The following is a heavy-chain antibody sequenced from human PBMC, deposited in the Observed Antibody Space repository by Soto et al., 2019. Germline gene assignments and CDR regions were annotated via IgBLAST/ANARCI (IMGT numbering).Heavy chain of an antibody. J-gene: IGHJ5*02. Sequence: SETLSLTCTVSGASISGFYWSWIRKSAGKGLEWIGRIYATGTTDYNPSLNSRVMMSVDTSKKQFSLKLRSVTAADTAVYYCVRDGTKTLRDWFDPWGQGISVTVSS. V-gene: IGHV4-4*07. CDR1: GASISGFY. D-gene: IGHD1-1*01. CDR3: VRDGTKTLRDWFDP. CDR2: IYATGTT.